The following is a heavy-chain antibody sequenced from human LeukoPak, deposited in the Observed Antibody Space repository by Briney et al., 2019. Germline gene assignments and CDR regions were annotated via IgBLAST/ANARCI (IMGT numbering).Heavy chain of an antibody. CDR1: GGSISSYY. CDR3: ARTSYSNTPWDYMDV. Sequence: PSETLSLTCTVSGGSISSYYWSWIRQPAGKGLEWIGRIYTSGSTNYNPSLKSRVTISVDTSKNQFSLKLSSVTAADTAVYYCARTSYSNTPWDYMDVWGKGTTVTVSS. V-gene: IGHV4-4*07. CDR2: IYTSGST. J-gene: IGHJ6*03. D-gene: IGHD6-13*01.